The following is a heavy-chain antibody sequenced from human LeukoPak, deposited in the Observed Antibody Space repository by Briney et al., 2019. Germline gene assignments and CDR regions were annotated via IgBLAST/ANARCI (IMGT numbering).Heavy chain of an antibody. CDR2: IIPIFGTA. CDR3: ATQLNYYYGSGSPGIFDY. V-gene: IGHV1-69*05. CDR1: GGTFSSYA. D-gene: IGHD3-10*01. J-gene: IGHJ4*02. Sequence: GASVEVSCKXSGGTFSSYAISWVRQAPGQGLEWMGRIIPIFGTANYPQKFQGRVTITTDESTSTAYMELSSLRSEDTAVYYCATQLNYYYGSGSPGIFDYWGQGTLVTVSS.